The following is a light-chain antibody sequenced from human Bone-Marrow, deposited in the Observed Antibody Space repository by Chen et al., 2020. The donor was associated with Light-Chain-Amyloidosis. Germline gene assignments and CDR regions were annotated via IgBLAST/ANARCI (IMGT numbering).Light chain of an antibody. CDR2: DDG. V-gene: IGLV3-21*02. CDR1: NIGSTS. CDR3: QVWDRSSDRPV. J-gene: IGLJ3*02. Sequence: SYVLTQPSSVSVAPGQTATIACGGNNIGSTSVHWYQQTPGQAPLLVVYDDGDRPSGIPERLSGSNSENTATLTISRVEAGDEADYYCQVWDRSSDRPVFGGGTKLTVL.